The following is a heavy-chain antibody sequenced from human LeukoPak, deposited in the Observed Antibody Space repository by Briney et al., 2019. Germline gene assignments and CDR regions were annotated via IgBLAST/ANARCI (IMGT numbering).Heavy chain of an antibody. Sequence: SETLSLTCTVSGGSISSSSYYWGWIRQPPGKGLEWIGSIYYSGSTYYNPSLKSRVTIYVDTSKNQFSLKLSPVTAADTAVYYCASALNYGDPGGFDPWGQGTLVTVSS. J-gene: IGHJ5*02. CDR3: ASALNYGDPGGFDP. D-gene: IGHD4-17*01. CDR2: IYYSGST. V-gene: IGHV4-39*01. CDR1: GGSISSSSYY.